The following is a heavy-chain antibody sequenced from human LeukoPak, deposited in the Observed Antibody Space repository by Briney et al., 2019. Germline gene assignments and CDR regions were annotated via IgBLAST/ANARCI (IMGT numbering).Heavy chain of an antibody. J-gene: IGHJ4*02. D-gene: IGHD3-22*01. V-gene: IGHV3-7*05. CDR1: RFTFSRYW. CDR2: IKQDGTEK. Sequence: GGSLRLSCAASRFTFSRYWMTWVRQAPGKGLEWVANIKQDGTEKYYVDSVKGRFTISRDNAKNSLYLQMNSLRAEDTAVYYCARDSEWGLLRSDYWGQGTLVTVSS. CDR3: ARDSEWGLLRSDY.